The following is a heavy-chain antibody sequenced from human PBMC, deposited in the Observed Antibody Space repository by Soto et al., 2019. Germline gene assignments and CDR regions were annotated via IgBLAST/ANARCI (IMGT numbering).Heavy chain of an antibody. CDR3: ARLRASTWDMGGYLDY. CDR1: GFTFSDYY. D-gene: IGHD6-13*01. Sequence: QVQLVESGGGLVKPGGYLRLSCAASGFTFSDYYMSWIRQAPGKGLEWVSYIVSSSSYTNYADSVKGRFTIARDNAKNSLYLEMNSLRAEDTAVYYCARLRASTWDMGGYLDYWGQGTLVTVSS. V-gene: IGHV3-11*06. CDR2: IVSSSSYT. J-gene: IGHJ4*02.